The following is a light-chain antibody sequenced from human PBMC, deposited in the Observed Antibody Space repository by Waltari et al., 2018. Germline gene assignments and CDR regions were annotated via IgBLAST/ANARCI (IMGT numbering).Light chain of an antibody. CDR1: QSVSSN. CDR2: GAS. CDR3: QQYNNWPPFT. V-gene: IGKV3-15*01. J-gene: IGKJ3*01. Sequence: EIVMTQSPATLSVSPGERANLSCRASQSVSSNLAWYQQKPGQAPRLLIYGASTRATGIPARFSGSGSGTEFTLTISSLQSEDFAVYYCQQYNNWPPFTFGPGTKVDIK.